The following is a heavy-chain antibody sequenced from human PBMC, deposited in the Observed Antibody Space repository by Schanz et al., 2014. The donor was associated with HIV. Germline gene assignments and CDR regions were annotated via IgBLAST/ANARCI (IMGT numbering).Heavy chain of an antibody. CDR2: IKSKTDGETT. CDR3: TTRRVLGVNLDV. Sequence: EVQLVQSGGGLVKPGGSLRISCAASGFTFRHAWMSWVRQAPGKGLEWVGLIKSKTDGETTDYAAPVKGRFTISRDDSKTTLSLQMNSLKSEDTAVYYCTTRRVLGVNLDVWGQGTTVTVSS. V-gene: IGHV3-15*01. CDR1: GFTFRHAW. J-gene: IGHJ6*02. D-gene: IGHD3-3*01.